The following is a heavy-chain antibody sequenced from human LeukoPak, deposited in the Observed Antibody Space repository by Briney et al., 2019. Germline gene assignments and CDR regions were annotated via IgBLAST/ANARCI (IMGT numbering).Heavy chain of an antibody. CDR1: GGSFSGYY. V-gene: IGHV4-34*01. CDR2: INHSGST. CDR3: ARAGDYYGSGSPTYYFDY. D-gene: IGHD3-10*01. J-gene: IGHJ4*02. Sequence: KASETLSLTCAVYGGSFSGYYWSWIRQPPGKGLEWIGEINHSGSTNYNPSLKSGVTISVDTSKNQFSLKLSSVTAADTAVYYCARAGDYYGSGSPTYYFDYWGQGTLVTVSS.